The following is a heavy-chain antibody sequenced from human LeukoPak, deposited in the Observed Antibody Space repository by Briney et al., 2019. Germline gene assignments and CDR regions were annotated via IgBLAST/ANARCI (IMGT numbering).Heavy chain of an antibody. CDR2: IYYSGST. V-gene: IGHV4-59*11. CDR3: ARVSGSYFVPLKNDAFDI. J-gene: IGHJ3*02. D-gene: IGHD1-26*01. Sequence: SETLSLTCTVSGGSISSHYWSWIRQPPGKGLEWIGYIYYSGSTNYNPSLKSRVTISVDTSKNQFSLKPSSVTAADTAVYYCARVSGSYFVPLKNDAFDIWGQGTMVTVSS. CDR1: GGSISSHY.